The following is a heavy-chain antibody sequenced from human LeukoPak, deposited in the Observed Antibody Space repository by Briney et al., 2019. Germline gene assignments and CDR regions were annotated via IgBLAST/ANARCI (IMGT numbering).Heavy chain of an antibody. CDR3: ARELVYYDSSGLFFSAFDI. CDR1: GYTFITYG. D-gene: IGHD3-22*01. CDR2: ISGYNGNK. Sequence: GASVKVSCKASGYTFITYGITWVRQAPGQGLEWMGWISGYNGNKKYAQKFQGRVTMTTDTSTSTAYMEMRSLRSDDTAVYYCARELVYYDSSGLFFSAFDIWGQGTMVTVSS. V-gene: IGHV1-18*01. J-gene: IGHJ3*02.